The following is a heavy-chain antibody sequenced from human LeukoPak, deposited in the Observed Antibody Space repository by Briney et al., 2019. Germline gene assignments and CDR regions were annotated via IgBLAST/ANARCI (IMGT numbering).Heavy chain of an antibody. Sequence: SETLSLTCTVSGGSISSYYWSWIRQPAGKGLEWIGRIYTSGSTNYNPSLKSRVTISVDTSKNQFSLKLSSVTAADTAVYYCARVIAVNNYYGSGSYYKNYYYYMDVWGKGTTVTISS. D-gene: IGHD3-10*01. V-gene: IGHV4-4*07. CDR3: ARVIAVNNYYGSGSYYKNYYYYMDV. CDR1: GGSISSYY. CDR2: IYTSGST. J-gene: IGHJ6*03.